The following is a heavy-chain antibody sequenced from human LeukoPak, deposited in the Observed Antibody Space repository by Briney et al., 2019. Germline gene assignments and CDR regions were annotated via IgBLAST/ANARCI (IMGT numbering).Heavy chain of an antibody. CDR3: ARGFPSPDKRPC. CDR2: ISSNGGST. CDR1: GYTFSSYA. V-gene: IGHV3-64*01. J-gene: IGHJ4*02. Sequence: GGSLRLSCAASGYTFSSYAMHWVRQAPGKGLEYVSAISSNGGSTYYANSVKGRFTISRDNSKNTLYLQVGSLRAEDMAVYYCARGFPSPDKRPCWGQGTLVTVSS. D-gene: IGHD3-10*01.